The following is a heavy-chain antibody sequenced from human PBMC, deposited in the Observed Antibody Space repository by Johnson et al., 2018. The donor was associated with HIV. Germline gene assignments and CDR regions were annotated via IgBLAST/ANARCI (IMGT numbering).Heavy chain of an antibody. CDR2: IRYDGNSK. CDR3: ANTSPGSGSFGAFDI. V-gene: IGHV3-30*02. J-gene: IGHJ3*02. D-gene: IGHD3-10*01. CDR1: RFTFSNYG. Sequence: QMLLVESGGGLVKPGGSLRLSCAASRFTFSNYGMHWARQAPGKRLEWVAFIRYDGNSKYYADSVKGRFSVSRDNSKNTLYLQMNSLRAEDTAVYYCANTSPGSGSFGAFDIWGQGTMVTVSS.